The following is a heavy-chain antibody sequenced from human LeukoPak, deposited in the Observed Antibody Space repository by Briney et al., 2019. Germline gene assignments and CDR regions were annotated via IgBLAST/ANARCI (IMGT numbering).Heavy chain of an antibody. CDR3: AMYSSANAREFQG. CDR2: ISSSGSTI. D-gene: IGHD3-22*01. CDR1: GFTFSDYY. V-gene: IGHV3-11*04. Sequence: EGSLRLSCAASGFTFSDYYMSWIRQAPGKGLEWVSYISSSGSTIYYADSVKGRFTISRDNAKNSLYLQMNSLRAEDTAVYYCAMYSSANAREFQGWGQGTLVTVSS. J-gene: IGHJ1*01.